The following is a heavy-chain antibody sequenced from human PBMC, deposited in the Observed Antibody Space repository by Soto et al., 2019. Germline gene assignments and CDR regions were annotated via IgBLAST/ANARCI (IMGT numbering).Heavy chain of an antibody. CDR2: IYYSGST. V-gene: IGHV4-59*08. J-gene: IGHJ6*03. CDR1: GGSISGYY. D-gene: IGHD4-4*01. CDR3: ARTYSNYAYYYYYMDF. Sequence: PSETLSLTCTVSGGSISGYYWIWIRQPTGKGLEWIGYIYYSGSTNYNPSLKSRVTISVDTSKNQFSLKLSSVTAADTAVYYCARTYSNYAYYYYYMDFWGKGTTVTVSS.